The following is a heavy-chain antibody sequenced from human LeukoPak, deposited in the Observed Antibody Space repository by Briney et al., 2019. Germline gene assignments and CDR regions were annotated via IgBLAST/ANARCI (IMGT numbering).Heavy chain of an antibody. J-gene: IGHJ6*04. D-gene: IGHD4-11*01. Sequence: GGSLRLSCAASGFTFSSYWMHWVRQAPGKGLVWVSRINSDGSSTSYADSVKGRFTISRDNARNSLYLQMDSLRAEDTAVFYCGRDYGNSLYYPYGMDVWAKGPRVPVSS. V-gene: IGHV3-74*01. CDR1: GFTFSSYW. CDR2: INSDGSST. CDR3: GRDYGNSLYYPYGMDV.